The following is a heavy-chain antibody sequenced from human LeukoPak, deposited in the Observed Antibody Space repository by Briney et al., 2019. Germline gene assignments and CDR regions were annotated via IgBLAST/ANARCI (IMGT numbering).Heavy chain of an antibody. CDR1: GFTVSSNY. D-gene: IGHD3-9*01. CDR2: IYSGGST. V-gene: IGHV3-53*01. J-gene: IGHJ4*02. CDR3: ARVSRYFDWLLIDY. Sequence: GGSLRLSCAASGFTVSSNYMSWVRQAPGKGLEWVSVIYSGGSTYYADSVKGRFTISRDNSKNTLYLQMNSLRAEDTAVYYCARVSRYFDWLLIDYWGQGTLVTVSS.